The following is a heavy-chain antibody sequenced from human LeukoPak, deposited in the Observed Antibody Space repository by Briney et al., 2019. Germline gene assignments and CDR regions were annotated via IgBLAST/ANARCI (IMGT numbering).Heavy chain of an antibody. D-gene: IGHD6-6*01. J-gene: IGHJ6*02. CDR3: AKGKPKSSIAARPNYYYYGMDV. CDR1: RFTFSTSW. CDR2: ISGSGGST. V-gene: IGHV3-23*01. Sequence: GGSLRLSCVASRFTFSTSWMTWVRQAPGKGLEWVSAISGSGGSTYYADSVKGRFTISRDNSKNTLYLQMNSLRAEDTAVYYCAKGKPKSSIAARPNYYYYGMDVWGQGTTVTVSS.